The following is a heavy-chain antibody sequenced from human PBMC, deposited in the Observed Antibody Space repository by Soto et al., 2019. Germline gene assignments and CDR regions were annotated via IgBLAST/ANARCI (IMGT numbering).Heavy chain of an antibody. CDR2: ISNDGGIX. V-gene: IGHV3-30-3*01. CDR3: ARAVPGMDV. J-gene: IGHJ6*02. CDR1: GFTLSDFA. Sequence: QVQLVQSGGGVVQPGRSLRLSCAASGFTLSDFAMHWVRQAPGKGLEWVALISNDGGIXXXXXSVRGRFTISRDNSKXXXXXXXXXXXXXXXXXXXCARAVPGMDVWGQGTTVTVSS.